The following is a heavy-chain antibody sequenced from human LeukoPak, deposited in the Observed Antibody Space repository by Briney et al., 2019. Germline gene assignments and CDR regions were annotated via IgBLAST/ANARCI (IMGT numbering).Heavy chain of an antibody. CDR2: IRQDGSDE. J-gene: IGHJ2*01. V-gene: IGHV3-7*01. CDR1: GISLSSLW. D-gene: IGHD2-15*01. Sequence: GGSLRLSCAASGISLSSLWMSWFRQAPGKGLEWVADIRQDGSDEHYVASVKGRFTISRDSTSLFLQMNSLRAEDAAVYYCAGGQGWHFDLWGRGTLITVSS. CDR3: AGGQGWHFDL.